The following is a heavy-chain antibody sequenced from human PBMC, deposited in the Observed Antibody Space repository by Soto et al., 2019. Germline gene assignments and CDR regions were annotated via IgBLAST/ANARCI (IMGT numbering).Heavy chain of an antibody. CDR3: AKDGRTLIVASKVHFDH. Sequence: GGSLRLSCAASGFTFSSYAMSWVRQALGKGLEWVSAISGSGGSTYYADSVKGRFTISRDNSKNTLYLQMNSLRAEDTAVYYWAKDGRTLIVASKVHFDHWGVGSLVTVSS. CDR1: GFTFSSYA. D-gene: IGHD3-22*01. J-gene: IGHJ4*02. CDR2: ISGSGGST. V-gene: IGHV3-23*01.